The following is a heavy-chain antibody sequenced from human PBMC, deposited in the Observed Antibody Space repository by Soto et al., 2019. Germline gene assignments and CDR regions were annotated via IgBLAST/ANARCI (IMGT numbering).Heavy chain of an antibody. D-gene: IGHD4-17*01. CDR3: ARALTTELDYYYYGMDV. CDR2: ISAYNGNT. CDR1: GYTFTSYG. V-gene: IGHV1-18*01. Sequence: QVQLVQSGAEVKKPGASVKVSCKASGYTFTSYGISWVRQAPGQGLEWMGWISAYNGNTNYAQKLQGRVTMTTXXSXSXXYMERRSLRSDDTAVYYCARALTTELDYYYYGMDVWGQGTTVTVSS. J-gene: IGHJ6*02.